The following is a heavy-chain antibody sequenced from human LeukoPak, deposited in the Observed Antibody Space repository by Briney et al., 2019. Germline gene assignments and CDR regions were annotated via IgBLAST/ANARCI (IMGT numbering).Heavy chain of an antibody. CDR1: GFTFSSYA. V-gene: IGHV3-48*02. CDR2: ITSDRRTI. CDR3: ARSVEGSFDY. D-gene: IGHD6-19*01. J-gene: IGHJ4*02. Sequence: PGGSLRLSCAASGFTFSSYAMSWVRQAPGKGLEWVSYITSDRRTIYYAASVKGRFTISRDNAKNSLHLQMNSLRDEDTAVYYCARSVEGSFDYWGQGILVTVSS.